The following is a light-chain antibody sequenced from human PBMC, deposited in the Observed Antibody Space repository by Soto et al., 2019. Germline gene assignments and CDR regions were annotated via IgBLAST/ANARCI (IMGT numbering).Light chain of an antibody. V-gene: IGKV3-11*01. Sequence: VLTQSPATLSLSPGERATLSCRASQSVSSYLAWYQQKPGQAPRLLIYDASNRATGIPARFSGSGSGTDFTLTISSLEPEDFAVYYCQQRSNWPTFGGGTKVDIK. CDR1: QSVSSY. CDR2: DAS. J-gene: IGKJ4*01. CDR3: QQRSNWPT.